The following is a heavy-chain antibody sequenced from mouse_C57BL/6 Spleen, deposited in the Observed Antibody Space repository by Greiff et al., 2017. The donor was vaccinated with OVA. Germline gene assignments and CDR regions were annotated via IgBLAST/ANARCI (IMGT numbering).Heavy chain of an antibody. CDR3: AANYGSRDDY. Sequence: VQLQQTGPELVKPGASVQISCKASGYTFTDYYMNWVKQSHGKSLEWIGDINPNNGGTSYNQKFKGKATLTVDKSSSTAYMELRSLTSEDSAVYYCAANYGSRDDYWGQGTTLTVSS. J-gene: IGHJ2*01. D-gene: IGHD1-1*01. CDR1: GYTFTDYY. V-gene: IGHV1-26*01. CDR2: INPNNGGT.